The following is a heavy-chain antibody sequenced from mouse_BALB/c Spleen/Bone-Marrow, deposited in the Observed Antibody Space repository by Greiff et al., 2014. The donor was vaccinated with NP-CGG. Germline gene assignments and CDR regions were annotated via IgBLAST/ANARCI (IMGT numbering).Heavy chain of an antibody. Sequence: VKLQESGAELVKPGASVKLSCTASGFNIKDTYMHWVKQRPEQGLEWIGRIDPANGNTKYDPKFQGRATITADTSSNTAYLQLSSLTSEDTAVYYCARWLLPYGLDYWGQGTSVTVSS. CDR3: ARWLLPYGLDY. CDR2: IDPANGNT. CDR1: GFNIKDTY. V-gene: IGHV14-3*02. J-gene: IGHJ4*01. D-gene: IGHD2-3*01.